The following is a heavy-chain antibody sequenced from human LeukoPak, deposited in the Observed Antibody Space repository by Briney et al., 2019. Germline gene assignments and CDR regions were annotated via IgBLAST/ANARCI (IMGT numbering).Heavy chain of an antibody. J-gene: IGHJ4*02. CDR1: GYTFTGYY. Sequence: ASVKVSCKTSGYTFTGYYLHWVRQAPGQGLEWMGWLNPSSGGAGSALMFQGRVSMTMDTSTSTAYMELSRLTSDDTAVYYCVRGSCSSTICYIDYWGEGTLVTVSS. CDR2: LNPSSGGA. V-gene: IGHV1-2*02. D-gene: IGHD2-2*01. CDR3: VRGSCSSTICYIDY.